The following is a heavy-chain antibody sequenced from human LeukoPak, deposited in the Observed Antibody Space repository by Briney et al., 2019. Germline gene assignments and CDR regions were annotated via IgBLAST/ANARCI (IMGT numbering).Heavy chain of an antibody. CDR1: GFTVSYNY. CDR3: ARGGGLDV. V-gene: IGHV3-53*01. J-gene: IGHJ6*02. D-gene: IGHD3-16*01. Sequence: GGSLRLSCAASGFTVSYNYMSWVRQAPGKGLEWVSSIYTTGTTYYAESVKGRFTISRDSSKTTVFLQMNSQRVEDTAVYFCARGGGLDVWGQGATVTVSS. CDR2: IYTTGTT.